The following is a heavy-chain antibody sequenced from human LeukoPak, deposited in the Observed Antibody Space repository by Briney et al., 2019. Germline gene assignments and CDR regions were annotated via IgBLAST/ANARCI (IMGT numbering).Heavy chain of an antibody. CDR3: ATGITMVRGVKDY. V-gene: IGHV3-23*01. Sequence: GGSLRLSCAASGFTFSSYAMSWVRQAPGKGLEWVSAISGSGGSTYYADSVKGRFTISRDNSKNTLYLQMNSLRAEDTAVYYCATGITMVRGVKDYWGQGTLVTVSS. J-gene: IGHJ4*02. D-gene: IGHD3-10*01. CDR2: ISGSGGST. CDR1: GFTFSSYA.